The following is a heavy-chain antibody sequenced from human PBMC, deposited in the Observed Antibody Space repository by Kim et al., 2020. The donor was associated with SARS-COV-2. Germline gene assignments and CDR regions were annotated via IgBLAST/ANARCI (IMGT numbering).Heavy chain of an antibody. CDR1: GGSFSGYY. J-gene: IGHJ4*01. D-gene: IGHD6-13*01. CDR3: ARGPTGASFAAAALDY. CDR2: INHSGST. Sequence: SETLSLTCAVYGGSFSGYYWSWIRQPPGKGLEWIGEINHSGSTNYNPSLKSRVTISVDTSKNQFSLKLSSVTAADTAVYYCARGPTGASFAAAALDYWG. V-gene: IGHV4-34*01.